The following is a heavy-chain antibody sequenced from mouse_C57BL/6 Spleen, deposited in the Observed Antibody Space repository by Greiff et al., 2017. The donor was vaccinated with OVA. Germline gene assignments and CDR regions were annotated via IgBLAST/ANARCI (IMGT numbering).Heavy chain of an antibody. CDR3: ARSYYCSRRSDWYFDV. J-gene: IGHJ1*03. Sequence: QVQLQQSGPGLVQPSQSLSITCTVSGFSLTSYGVHWVRQSPGKGLEWLGVIWSGGSTDYNAAFISRLSISTDNSKRHVFFKMNRLQADDTAIYYGARSYYCSRRSDWYFDVWGTGTTLTVSS. CDR1: GFSLTSYG. CDR2: IWSGGST. D-gene: IGHD1-1*01. V-gene: IGHV2-2*01.